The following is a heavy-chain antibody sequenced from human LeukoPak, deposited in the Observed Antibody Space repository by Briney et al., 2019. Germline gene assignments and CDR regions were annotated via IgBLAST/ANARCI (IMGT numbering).Heavy chain of an antibody. V-gene: IGHV4-59*01. CDR1: GVSISSYY. CDR2: IYYSGNT. Sequence: PSETLSLTCTVSGVSISSYYWSWIRQPPGKGLEWIGYIYYSGNTYYNPSLKSRVTISVDTSKNQFSLKVNSVTAADTAVYYCARTKPLDPFDFWGQGTLVTVSS. CDR3: ARTKPLDPFDF. J-gene: IGHJ3*01.